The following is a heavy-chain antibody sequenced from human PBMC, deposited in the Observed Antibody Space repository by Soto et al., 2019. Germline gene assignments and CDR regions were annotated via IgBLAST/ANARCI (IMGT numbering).Heavy chain of an antibody. CDR3: ARAPDYYDSSGYYGWFDP. V-gene: IGHV4-30-4*01. J-gene: IGHJ5*02. Sequence: SETLSLTCTVSGGSISSGDYYWSWIRQPPGKGLEWIGYIYYSGSTYYNPSLKSRVTISVDTSKNQFSLKLSSVTAADTAVYYCARAPDYYDSSGYYGWFDPWGQGTLVTVS. CDR1: GGSISSGDYY. D-gene: IGHD3-22*01. CDR2: IYYSGST.